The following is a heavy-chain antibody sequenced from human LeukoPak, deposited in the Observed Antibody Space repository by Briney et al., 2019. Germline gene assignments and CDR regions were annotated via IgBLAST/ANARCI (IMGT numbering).Heavy chain of an antibody. Sequence: GGSLRLSCAASGFTFSSYAMSWVRQAPGKGLEWVSVIYSGGSTYYADSVKGRFTISRDNSKNTLYLQMNSLRAEDTAVYYCARDFTATGYFDYWGQGTLVTVSS. CDR1: GFTFSSYA. CDR3: ARDFTATGYFDY. V-gene: IGHV3-53*01. D-gene: IGHD5-18*01. J-gene: IGHJ4*02. CDR2: IYSGGST.